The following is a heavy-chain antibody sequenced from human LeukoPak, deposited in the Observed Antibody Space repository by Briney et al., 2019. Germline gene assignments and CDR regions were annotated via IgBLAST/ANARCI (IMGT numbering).Heavy chain of an antibody. D-gene: IGHD6-13*01. Sequence: PGGSLRLSCAASGFTFSSYSMNWVRQAPGKGLEWVSSISSSSSYIYYADSVKGRFTISRDNAKNSLYLQMNSLRAEDTAVYYCARDTAPYSSSLDAFDIWGQGTMVTVSS. J-gene: IGHJ3*02. CDR2: ISSSSSYI. CDR1: GFTFSSYS. V-gene: IGHV3-21*01. CDR3: ARDTAPYSSSLDAFDI.